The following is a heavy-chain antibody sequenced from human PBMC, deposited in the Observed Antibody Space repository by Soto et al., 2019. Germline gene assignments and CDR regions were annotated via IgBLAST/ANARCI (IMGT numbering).Heavy chain of an antibody. CDR2: IYYSGST. CDR3: ARFNGYGDYALDP. J-gene: IGHJ5*02. CDR1: GGSISSGGYY. D-gene: IGHD4-17*01. Sequence: PSETLSLTCTVSGGSISSGGYYWSWIRQHPGKGLEWIGYIYYSGSTYYNPSLKSRVTISVDTSKNQFSLKLSSVTAADTAVYYCARFNGYGDYALDPWGQGTLVTVSS. V-gene: IGHV4-31*03.